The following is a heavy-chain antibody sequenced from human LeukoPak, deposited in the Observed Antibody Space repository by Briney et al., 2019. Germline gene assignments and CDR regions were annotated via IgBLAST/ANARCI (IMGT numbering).Heavy chain of an antibody. J-gene: IGHJ4*02. D-gene: IGHD1-26*01. Sequence: GGSLRLSCAASGFTFSSYGMHWVRQAPGKGLEWVAFIRYDGSNKYYADSVKGRFTISRDNSKNTLYLQMNSLRAGDTAVYYCARQVVGATLQYYFDYWGQGTLVTVSS. V-gene: IGHV3-30*02. CDR1: GFTFSSYG. CDR2: IRYDGSNK. CDR3: ARQVVGATLQYYFDY.